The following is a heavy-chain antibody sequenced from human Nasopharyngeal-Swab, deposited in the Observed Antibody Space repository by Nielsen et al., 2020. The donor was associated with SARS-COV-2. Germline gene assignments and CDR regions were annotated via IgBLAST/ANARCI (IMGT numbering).Heavy chain of an antibody. D-gene: IGHD5-12*01. V-gene: IGHV4-34*01. CDR3: ARLIVATSWYFDL. J-gene: IGHJ2*01. Sequence: SETLSLTCAVYGGSFSGYYWSWIRKLPGKGLEWIGEINHSGSTNYNPSLKSRVTISVDTSKNQFSLKLSSVTAADTAVYYCARLIVATSWYFDLWGRGTLVTVSS. CDR2: INHSGST. CDR1: GGSFSGYY.